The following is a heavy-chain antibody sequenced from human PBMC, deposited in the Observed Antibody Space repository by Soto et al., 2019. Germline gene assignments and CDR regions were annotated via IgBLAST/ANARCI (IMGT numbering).Heavy chain of an antibody. CDR2: INAGNGNT. CDR1: GYTFTSYA. J-gene: IGHJ5*02. Sequence: QVPLVQSGAEVKKPGASVKVSCKASGYTFTSYAMHWVRQAPGQRLEWMGWINAGNGNTKYSQKFQGRVTITRDTSASTAYMELSSLRSEDTAVYYCARDRITMVRGVIIPNWFDPWGQGTLVTVSS. D-gene: IGHD3-10*01. CDR3: ARDRITMVRGVIIPNWFDP. V-gene: IGHV1-3*01.